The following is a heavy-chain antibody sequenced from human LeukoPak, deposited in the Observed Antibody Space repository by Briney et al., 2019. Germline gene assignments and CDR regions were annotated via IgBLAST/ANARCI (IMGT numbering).Heavy chain of an antibody. Sequence: PSETLSLTCSVSGDSISSYFWAWIRQPPGKGLEWIGYVCCNGTTNYNPSLRNRVAISIDTSKNQFSLKLNSATAADTAVYYCATSGGFNSPRHYWGQGTLVTVSS. V-gene: IGHV4-59*01. J-gene: IGHJ4*02. CDR1: GDSISSYF. CDR2: VCCNGTT. CDR3: ATSGGFNSPRHY. D-gene: IGHD3-16*01.